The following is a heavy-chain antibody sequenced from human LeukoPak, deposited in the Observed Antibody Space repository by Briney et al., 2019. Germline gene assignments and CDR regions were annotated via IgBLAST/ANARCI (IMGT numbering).Heavy chain of an antibody. CDR3: AKGVVRRALYFDY. V-gene: IGHV3-9*01. Sequence: GGSLRLSCAASGFTIEDYAMHWVRQAPGKGLEWVSGISWNSGDIGYADSVKGRFTVSRDNAKNSLFLQMNGLRPDDTALYYCAKGVVRRALYFDYWGQGTLVTVSS. J-gene: IGHJ4*02. CDR1: GFTIEDYA. CDR2: ISWNSGDI. D-gene: IGHD3-10*01.